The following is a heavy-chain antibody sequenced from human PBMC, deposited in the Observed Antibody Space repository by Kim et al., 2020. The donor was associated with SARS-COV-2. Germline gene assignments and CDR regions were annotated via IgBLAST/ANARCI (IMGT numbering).Heavy chain of an antibody. CDR2: INHSGST. CDR1: GGSFSGYY. J-gene: IGHJ6*02. V-gene: IGHV4-34*01. CDR3: ARAWGMDV. Sequence: SETLSLTCAVYGGSFSGYYWSWIRQPPGKGLEWIGEINHSGSTNYNPSLKSRVTISVDTSKNQFSLKLSSVTTADTAVYYCARAWGMDVWGQGTTVTVSS.